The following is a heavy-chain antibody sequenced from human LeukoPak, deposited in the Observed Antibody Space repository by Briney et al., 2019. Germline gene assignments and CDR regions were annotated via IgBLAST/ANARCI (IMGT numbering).Heavy chain of an antibody. D-gene: IGHD2-15*01. V-gene: IGHV3-33*08. CDR3: ARVACTGGRCLAYNFYGMDV. CDR1: GFTFSSYG. Sequence: GGSLRLSCAASGFTFSSYGMHWVRQAPGKGLEWVAIIWYDGSDKYYADSVKGRFTVSRDNSKNTMYLQMNSLTDEDTAVYYCARVACTGGRCLAYNFYGMDVWGQGTTVTVSS. J-gene: IGHJ6*02. CDR2: IWYDGSDK.